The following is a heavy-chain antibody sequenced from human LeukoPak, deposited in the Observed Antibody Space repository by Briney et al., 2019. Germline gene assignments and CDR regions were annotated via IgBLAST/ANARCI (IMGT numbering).Heavy chain of an antibody. Sequence: PGGSLRLSCAASGFTFRSYWMSWVRQAPGKGLEGVANIKQDGSEKYYVDSVKGRFTISRDNAKNSLYLQMNSLRAEDTAVYYCARVLDFWSGSADYWGQGTLVTVSS. CDR1: GFTFRSYW. CDR3: ARVLDFWSGSADY. D-gene: IGHD3-3*01. J-gene: IGHJ4*02. CDR2: IKQDGSEK. V-gene: IGHV3-7*01.